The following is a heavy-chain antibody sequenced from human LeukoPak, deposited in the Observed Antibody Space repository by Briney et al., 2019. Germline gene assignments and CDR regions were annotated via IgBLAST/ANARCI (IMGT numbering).Heavy chain of an antibody. CDR3: MSTSNWGSLIFDY. CDR2: MDPNSDNT. D-gene: IGHD7-27*01. Sequence: ASVKVSCKASGYTFTCYDIHWVRQATGQGLEWMGWMDPNSDNTIYAQKFQGRVTLTRNTSISTAYMELRSLRSEDTAVYYCMSTSNWGSLIFDYWGQGTLVTVSS. CDR1: GYTFTCYD. J-gene: IGHJ4*02. V-gene: IGHV1-8*01.